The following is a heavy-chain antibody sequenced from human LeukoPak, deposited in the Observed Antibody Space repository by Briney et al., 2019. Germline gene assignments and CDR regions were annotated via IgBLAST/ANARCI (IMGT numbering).Heavy chain of an antibody. CDR3: ARCRIYCSGGSCRLNWFDP. CDR2: INHSGST. D-gene: IGHD2-15*01. CDR1: GGSISSGGYY. V-gene: IGHV4-39*07. J-gene: IGHJ5*02. Sequence: SETLSLTCTVSGGSISSGGYYWSWIRQPPGKGLEWIGEINHSGSTNYNPSLKSRVTISVDTSKNQFSLKLSSVTAADTAVYYCARCRIYCSGGSCRLNWFDPWGQGTLVTVSS.